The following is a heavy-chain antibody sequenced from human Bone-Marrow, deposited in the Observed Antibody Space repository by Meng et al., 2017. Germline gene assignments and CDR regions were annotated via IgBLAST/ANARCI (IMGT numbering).Heavy chain of an antibody. V-gene: IGHV3-48*03. CDR1: GFTFSSYE. Sequence: GESLKISCAASGFTFSSYEMNWVRQAPGKGLEWVSYISSSGSTIYYADSVKGRFTISRDNAKNSLYLQMNSLRAEDTAVYYCARAYYYDSSGYYSLYYYYYYGMDVWGQGTTVTVSS. D-gene: IGHD3-22*01. CDR2: ISSSGSTI. J-gene: IGHJ6*02. CDR3: ARAYYYDSSGYYSLYYYYYYGMDV.